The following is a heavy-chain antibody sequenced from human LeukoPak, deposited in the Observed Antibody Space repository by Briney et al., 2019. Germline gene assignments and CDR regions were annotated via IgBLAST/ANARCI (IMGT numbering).Heavy chain of an antibody. Sequence: SETLSLTCSVSGGSITTYYWSWIRQPPGKGLEWIGYIYYSGSTNYNPSLKSRVTISLDTSKNHFSLKLTSVTAADTAVYYCARAQHSSLPGNYYYYYMDVWGKGTTVTVSS. CDR2: IYYSGST. CDR1: GGSITTYY. J-gene: IGHJ6*03. CDR3: ARAQHSSLPGNYYYYYMDV. D-gene: IGHD6-13*01. V-gene: IGHV4-59*01.